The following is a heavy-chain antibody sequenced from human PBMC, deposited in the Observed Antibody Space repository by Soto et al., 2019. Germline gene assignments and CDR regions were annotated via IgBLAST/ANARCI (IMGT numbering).Heavy chain of an antibody. Sequence: LRLSCAASGFTFSSYAMSWVRQAPLKGLEWVSAISGSGGSTYYADSVKGRFTISRDNSKNTLYLQMNSLRAEDTAVYYCAKTLRIVVITSSSPYGMDVWGQGTTVTVSS. J-gene: IGHJ6*02. V-gene: IGHV3-23*01. CDR1: GFTFSSYA. CDR2: ISGSGGST. D-gene: IGHD3-22*01. CDR3: AKTLRIVVITSSSPYGMDV.